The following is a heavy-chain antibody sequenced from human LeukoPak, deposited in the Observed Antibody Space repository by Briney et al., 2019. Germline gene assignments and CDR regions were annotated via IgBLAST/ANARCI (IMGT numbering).Heavy chain of an antibody. CDR3: AKEGYYYDSSGYHNWFDP. Sequence: GGSLRLYCAASGFTFSSYAMSWVRQAPGKGLEWVSAISGSGGSTYYADSVKGRFTISRDNSKNTLYLQMNSLRAEDTAVYYCAKEGYYYDSSGYHNWFDPWGQGTLVTVSS. V-gene: IGHV3-23*01. D-gene: IGHD3-22*01. J-gene: IGHJ5*02. CDR1: GFTFSSYA. CDR2: ISGSGGST.